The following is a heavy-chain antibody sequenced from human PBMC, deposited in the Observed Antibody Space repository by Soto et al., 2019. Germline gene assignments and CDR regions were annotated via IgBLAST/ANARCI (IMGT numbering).Heavy chain of an antibody. J-gene: IGHJ4*02. Sequence: HPGGSLRLSCAASGFTFSSYAMSWVRQAPGKGLEWVSAISGSGGSTYYADSVKGRFTISRDNSKNTLYLQMNSLRAEDTAVYYCAKDLDKGYSYGPSYFDYWGQGTLVTVSS. CDR1: GFTFSSYA. V-gene: IGHV3-23*01. D-gene: IGHD5-18*01. CDR3: AKDLDKGYSYGPSYFDY. CDR2: ISGSGGST.